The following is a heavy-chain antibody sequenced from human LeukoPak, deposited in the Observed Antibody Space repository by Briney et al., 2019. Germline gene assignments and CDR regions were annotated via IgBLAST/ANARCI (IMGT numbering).Heavy chain of an antibody. D-gene: IGHD2-8*01. CDR1: GFTFRSHP. Sequence: PGGSLRLSCEPPGFTFRSHPMHWVRQAPGKGLEWVSYLHSTSSPIYYADSVRGRFTMSRDNAKNSVYLQMNSLRDEDTAVYYCARGRRNGELDSWSQGNVVTVSS. CDR3: ARGRRNGELDS. J-gene: IGHJ4*02. CDR2: LHSTSSPI. V-gene: IGHV3-48*02.